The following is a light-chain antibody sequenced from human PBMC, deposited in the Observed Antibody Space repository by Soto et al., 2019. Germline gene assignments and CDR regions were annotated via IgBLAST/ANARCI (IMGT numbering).Light chain of an antibody. J-gene: IGLJ1*01. CDR1: SSNIGSNT. CDR3: AAWDDRLDVYV. CDR2: STS. V-gene: IGLV1-44*01. Sequence: QSALTQPPSASGTPGQIVAISCSGSSSNIGSNTVTWYQQLPGTAPKLLIYSTSQRSSGVPGRFPGSKSGASASLSISGLQSEDEADYYCAAWDDRLDVYVFGTGTKVTVL.